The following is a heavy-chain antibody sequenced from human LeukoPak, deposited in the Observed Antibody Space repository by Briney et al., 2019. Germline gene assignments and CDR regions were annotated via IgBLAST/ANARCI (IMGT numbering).Heavy chain of an antibody. J-gene: IGHJ4*02. V-gene: IGHV3-23*01. CDR1: GFTFSNYV. D-gene: IGHD3-16*01. CDR2: ISGSGDIT. Sequence: GGSLRLSCAASGFTFSNYVMTWVRQAPGKGLEWVSAISGSGDITYYADSVKGRFTISRDNSKNTLFLQMDSLRVEDTAVHYCAKVAGGDMITYGGVDYWGRGTLVTVSS. CDR3: AKVAGGDMITYGGVDY.